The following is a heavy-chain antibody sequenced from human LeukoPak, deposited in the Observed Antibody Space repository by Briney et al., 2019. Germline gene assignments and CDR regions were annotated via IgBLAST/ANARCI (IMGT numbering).Heavy chain of an antibody. Sequence: GGSLRLSCAASGFTFSSYGMSWVRQAPGKGLEWVGFIRSKAYGGTTEYAASVKGRFTISRDDSKSIAYLQMNSLKTEDTAVYYCTRDTAVLQTYYYGSGTQDYWGQGTLVTVSS. CDR2: IRSKAYGGTT. V-gene: IGHV3-49*04. D-gene: IGHD3-10*01. J-gene: IGHJ4*02. CDR1: GFTFSSYG. CDR3: TRDTAVLQTYYYGSGTQDY.